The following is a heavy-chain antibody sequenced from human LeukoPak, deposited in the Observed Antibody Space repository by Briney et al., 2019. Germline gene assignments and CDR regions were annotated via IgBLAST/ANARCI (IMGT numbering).Heavy chain of an antibody. D-gene: IGHD3-10*01. CDR1: GDSISSGAYS. CDR3: ARELWFANAPGSWLDP. CDR2: IFHTGST. V-gene: IGHV4-30-2*01. Sequence: PSQTLSLTCVVSGDSISSGAYSWSWIRQPPGKGLEWIDYIFHTGSTFYNPSLKSRLTISVDNSKNQFSLRLSSVTAADTAVYYCARELWFANAPGSWLDPWGQGTLVTVSS. J-gene: IGHJ5*02.